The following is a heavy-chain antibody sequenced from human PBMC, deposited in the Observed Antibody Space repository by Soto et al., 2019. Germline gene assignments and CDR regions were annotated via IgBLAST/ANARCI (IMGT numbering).Heavy chain of an antibody. J-gene: IGHJ6*02. CDR1: GGSISSSSYY. V-gene: IGHV4-39*01. D-gene: IGHD3-10*01. Sequence: SETLSLTCTVSGGSISSSSYYWGWIRQPPGKGLEWIGSIYYSGSTYYNPSLKSRVTISVDTSKNQFSLKLSSVTAADTAVYYCATTGKGPRLRSLWFGEPSHSYYYYYYGMDVWGQGTTVTVSS. CDR3: ATTGKGPRLRSLWFGEPSHSYYYYYYGMDV. CDR2: IYYSGST.